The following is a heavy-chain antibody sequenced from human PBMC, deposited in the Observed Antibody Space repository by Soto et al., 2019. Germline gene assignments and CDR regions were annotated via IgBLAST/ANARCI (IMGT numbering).Heavy chain of an antibody. D-gene: IGHD5-12*01. J-gene: IGHJ6*02. V-gene: IGHV3-30*18. CDR1: GFTFSSYG. CDR2: ISYDVSNK. CDR3: AKDQGYDFYYYGMDV. Sequence: PGGSLRLSCAASGFTFSSYGMHWVRQAPGKGLEWVAVISYDVSNKYYADSVKGRFTISRDNSKNTLYLQMNSLRAEDTAVYYCAKDQGYDFYYYGMDVWGQGTKVTFSS.